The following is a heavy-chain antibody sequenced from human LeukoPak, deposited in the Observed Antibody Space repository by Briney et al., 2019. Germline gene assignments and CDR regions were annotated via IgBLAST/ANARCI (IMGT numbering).Heavy chain of an antibody. CDR2: IRGSRTYT. D-gene: IGHD4-17*01. Sequence: GRSLRLSCAASGFTSSDYYMSWIRQARGKGLVWVSYIRGSRTYTNYADSVRGRFTISRDNAKNSLYLQMYSLRAEDTAVYYCARDPRRTTVTFLYNYYYGLDVWGQGTTVTVSS. CDR3: ARDPRRTTVTFLYNYYYGLDV. J-gene: IGHJ6*02. CDR1: GFTSSDYY. V-gene: IGHV3-11*05.